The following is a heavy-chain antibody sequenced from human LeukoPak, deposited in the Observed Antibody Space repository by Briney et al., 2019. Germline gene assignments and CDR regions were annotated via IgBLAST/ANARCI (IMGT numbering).Heavy chain of an antibody. CDR3: ARAPYYYYYMDV. V-gene: IGHV3-74*01. Sequence: GGSLRLSCAASGFTFSSYWMHWVRQAPGKGLVWVSRINSDGSSTSYADSVKGRFTISRDNAKNTPYLQMNSLRAEDTAVYYCARAPYYYYYMDVWGKGTTVTVSS. J-gene: IGHJ6*03. CDR1: GFTFSSYW. CDR2: INSDGSST.